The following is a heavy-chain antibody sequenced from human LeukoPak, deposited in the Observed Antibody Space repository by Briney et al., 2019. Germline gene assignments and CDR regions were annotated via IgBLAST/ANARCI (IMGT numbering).Heavy chain of an antibody. CDR3: ARDPKPYYDFWSGYSVFFDY. D-gene: IGHD3-3*01. V-gene: IGHV1-46*01. Sequence: ASVKVSCKASGYTFTSYYMHWVRQAPGQGLEWMGIINPSGGSTSYAQKFQGRVTMTRDTSTSTVYMELSSLRSEDTAVYYCARDPKPYYDFWSGYSVFFDYWGQGTLVTVSS. CDR1: GYTFTSYY. J-gene: IGHJ4*02. CDR2: INPSGGST.